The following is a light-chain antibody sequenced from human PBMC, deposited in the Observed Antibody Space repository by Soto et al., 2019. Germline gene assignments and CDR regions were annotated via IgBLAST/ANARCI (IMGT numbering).Light chain of an antibody. CDR1: QSVSSN. V-gene: IGKV3-15*01. J-gene: IGKJ5*01. Sequence: EIVMTQSPAILSVPPGERATLSCRARQSVSSNLAWYQQKPGQAPRLLIYGASTRATGIPARFSGSGSGTDFTLTISGLQSEDFAVYYCQQYDNWPPITFGQGTRLEIK. CDR2: GAS. CDR3: QQYDNWPPIT.